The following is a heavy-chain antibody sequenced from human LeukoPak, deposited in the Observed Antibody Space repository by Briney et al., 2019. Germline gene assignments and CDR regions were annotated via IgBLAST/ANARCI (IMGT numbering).Heavy chain of an antibody. Sequence: GSSVKVSCKASGYTFTGYYMHWVRQAPGQGLEWMGWINPNSGGTNYAQKFQGRVTMTRDTSISTAYMELSRLRSDDTAVYYCARDLDDFWSGYLYDYWGQGTLVTVSS. D-gene: IGHD3-3*01. CDR1: GYTFTGYY. J-gene: IGHJ4*02. CDR2: INPNSGGT. CDR3: ARDLDDFWSGYLYDY. V-gene: IGHV1-2*02.